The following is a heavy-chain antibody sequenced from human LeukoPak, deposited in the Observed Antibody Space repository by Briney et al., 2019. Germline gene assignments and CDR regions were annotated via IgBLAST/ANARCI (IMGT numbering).Heavy chain of an antibody. CDR1: GFTFSSYW. J-gene: IGHJ4*02. CDR2: INSDGSST. CDR3: ARDLAWGAFDY. D-gene: IGHD7-27*01. V-gene: IGHV3-74*01. Sequence: GGSLRLSCAASGFTFSSYWMHWVRQAPGKGLVWVSRINSDGSSTSYADSVKGRFTISRDNAKNTLSLQMNSLRVEDTAVYYCARDLAWGAFDYWGQGTLVTVSS.